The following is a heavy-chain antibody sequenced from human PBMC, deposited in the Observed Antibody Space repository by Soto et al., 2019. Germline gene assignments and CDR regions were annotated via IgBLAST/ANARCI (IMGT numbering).Heavy chain of an antibody. CDR3: ARDQLVRNDFWSGYYGTPDV. CDR2: INSDGSST. J-gene: IGHJ6*03. V-gene: IGHV3-74*01. CDR1: GFTFSSYW. Sequence: PGGSLRLSCAASGFTFSSYWMHWVRQAPGKGLVWVSRINSDGSSTSYADSVKGRFTISRDNAKNTLYLQMNSLRAEDTAVYYWARDQLVRNDFWSGYYGTPDVWGKGTTVTVS. D-gene: IGHD3-3*01.